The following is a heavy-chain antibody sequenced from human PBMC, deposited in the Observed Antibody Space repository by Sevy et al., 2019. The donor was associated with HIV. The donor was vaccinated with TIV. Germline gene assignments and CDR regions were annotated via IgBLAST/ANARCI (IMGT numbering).Heavy chain of an antibody. D-gene: IGHD7-27*01. CDR3: VRDPNWGSPGY. V-gene: IGHV4-59*01. CDR1: GGSISTYY. J-gene: IGHJ4*02. Sequence: SETLSLTCTVSGGSISTYYWSWIRPSSGKTLEWIGFIYYTGTTTYNPSLKSRVTISVDTSKNQFYLKLTSVTAADTAIYYCVRDPNWGSPGYWGQGTLVTVSS. CDR2: IYYTGTT.